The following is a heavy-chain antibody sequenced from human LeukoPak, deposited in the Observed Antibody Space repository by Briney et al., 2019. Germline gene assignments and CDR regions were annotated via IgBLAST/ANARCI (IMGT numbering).Heavy chain of an antibody. CDR1: GFTFSSYS. J-gene: IGHJ4*02. CDR2: ISSSSSYI. D-gene: IGHD6-13*01. V-gene: IGHV3-21*04. CDR3: AKDAAGPEY. Sequence: GGSLRLSCAASGFTFSSYSMNWVRQAPGKGLEWVSSISSSSSYIYYADSVKGRFTISRDNSKNTLFLQMNSLRVEDTAIYYCAKDAAGPEYWGQGTLVTVSS.